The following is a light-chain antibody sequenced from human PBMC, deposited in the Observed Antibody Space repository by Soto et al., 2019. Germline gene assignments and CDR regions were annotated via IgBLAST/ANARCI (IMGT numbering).Light chain of an antibody. CDR1: SSDVGATDY. Sequence: QSVLTQPPSASGSLGQSVAISCTGTSSDVGATDYVSWYQHHSGKAPKLLLYEVNKRPSGVPYRFSGSKSGNTASLTVSVLQADDEADYYCISHAGTSNVLGTGTKVTVL. CDR3: ISHAGTSNV. J-gene: IGLJ1*01. CDR2: EVN. V-gene: IGLV2-8*01.